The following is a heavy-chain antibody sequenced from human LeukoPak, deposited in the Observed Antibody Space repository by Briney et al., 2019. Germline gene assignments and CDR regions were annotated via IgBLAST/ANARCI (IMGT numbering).Heavy chain of an antibody. CDR1: GFIFSKNW. Sequence: GGSLRLSCAASGFIFSKNWMTWVRQAPGKGLEWVANIKEDGGEEYYVDSVKGRFTISRDNTKNSLYLQMNSLRAEDTAVYYCTNFYYRRLGAWGQGTTVTVSS. CDR2: IKEDGGEE. V-gene: IGHV3-7*01. J-gene: IGHJ6*02. D-gene: IGHD3-22*01. CDR3: TNFYYRRLGA.